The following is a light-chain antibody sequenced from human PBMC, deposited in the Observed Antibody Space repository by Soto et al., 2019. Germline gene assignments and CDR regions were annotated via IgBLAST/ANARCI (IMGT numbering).Light chain of an antibody. V-gene: IGKV2-28*01. CDR2: MAS. CDR1: QILLHRNRYNW. J-gene: IGKJ1*01. Sequence: VMTSSTPSLPNNPGEPSSISYRSSQILLHRNRYNWLDWYLQTPGQSPQLLIYMASNRNSGVPSRFSGSASGTEFTLTISSLQPDDFPPYYSHHYHSYSEAFGQGTKVDIK. CDR3: HHYHSYSEA.